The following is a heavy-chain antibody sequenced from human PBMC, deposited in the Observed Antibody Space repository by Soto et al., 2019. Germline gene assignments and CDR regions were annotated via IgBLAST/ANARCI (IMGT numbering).Heavy chain of an antibody. CDR3: AKDARPTS. Sequence: PGGSLRLSCAASGFTFSGYAMSWVRQAPGKGLEWVSTISESGGSTYYTDSVKGRFTISSDNSKNTLYLQMNSLRAEDTALYYCAKDARPTSWGQGTLVTVSS. CDR1: GFTFSGYA. J-gene: IGHJ5*02. V-gene: IGHV3-23*01. CDR2: ISESGGST.